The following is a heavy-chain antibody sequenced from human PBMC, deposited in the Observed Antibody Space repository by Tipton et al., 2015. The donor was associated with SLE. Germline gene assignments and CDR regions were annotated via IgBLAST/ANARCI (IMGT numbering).Heavy chain of an antibody. CDR3: ARANLHESLVDRYFDL. D-gene: IGHD3-16*02. CDR1: GGSIGDHY. V-gene: IGHV4-59*11. Sequence: PGLVKPSETLSLTCTVSGGSIGDHYWAWIRQPPGKGLEWIGYLGYSGKSHYNPSLRSRVTISLDTSENQFSLKLDSVTAADTAVYYCARANLHESLVDRYFDLWGRGTLVTVSS. CDR2: LGYSGKS. J-gene: IGHJ2*01.